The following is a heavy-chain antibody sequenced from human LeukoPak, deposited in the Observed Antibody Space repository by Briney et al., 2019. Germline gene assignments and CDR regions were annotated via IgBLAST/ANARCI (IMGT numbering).Heavy chain of an antibody. CDR3: AKDILAAGLFFDY. CDR1: GFPFTMFS. Sequence: GGSLRLSCAASGFPFTMFSMNWLRQAPGKGLEWIAFIRGRSDTTYYADSVQGRFTISRDSARSSLYLQMNGLRAEDTAVYYCAKDILAAGLFFDYWGLGTLVTVSS. V-gene: IGHV3-48*04. D-gene: IGHD6-13*01. J-gene: IGHJ4*02. CDR2: IRGRSDTT.